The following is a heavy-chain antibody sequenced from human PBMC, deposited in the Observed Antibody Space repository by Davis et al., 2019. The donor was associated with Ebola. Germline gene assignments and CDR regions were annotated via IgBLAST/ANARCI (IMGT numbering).Heavy chain of an antibody. D-gene: IGHD3-22*01. CDR1: GGSISSYY. CDR3: ARAPATYYYDSSGYRTMPQGFDY. J-gene: IGHJ4*02. V-gene: IGHV4-59*08. Sequence: MPSETLSLTCTVSGGSISSYYWSWIRQPPGKGLEWIGYIYYSGSTNYNPSLKSRVTISVDTSKNQFSLKLSSVTAADTAVYYCARAPATYYYDSSGYRTMPQGFDYWGQGTLVTVSS. CDR2: IYYSGST.